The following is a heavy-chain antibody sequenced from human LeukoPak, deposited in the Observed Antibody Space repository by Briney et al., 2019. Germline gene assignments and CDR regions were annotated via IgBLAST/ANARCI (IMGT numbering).Heavy chain of an antibody. D-gene: IGHD5-24*01. J-gene: IGHJ4*02. Sequence: ASVKVSCKASIYTFTSYYMHWVRQAPGQRLEWMGRINPNSGGTNYAQKFQGRVTMTRDTSISTAYMELSRLRSDDTAVYYCARDIGDGYTAVDYWGQGTLVTVSS. CDR2: INPNSGGT. V-gene: IGHV1-2*06. CDR3: ARDIGDGYTAVDY. CDR1: IYTFTSYY.